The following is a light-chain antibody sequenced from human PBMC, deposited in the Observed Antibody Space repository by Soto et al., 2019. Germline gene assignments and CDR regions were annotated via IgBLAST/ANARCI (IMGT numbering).Light chain of an antibody. Sequence: DIQMTQSPSTLSASVGDRVSITCRASQSIERYLAWYQQKPGKAPNLLIYDASSLERGVPSRFSGSGSGTVFTLTISSLQPDDFATYYCQQFKSSTWTFGQGNKVEIK. CDR3: QQFKSSTWT. V-gene: IGKV1-5*01. CDR1: QSIERY. J-gene: IGKJ1*01. CDR2: DAS.